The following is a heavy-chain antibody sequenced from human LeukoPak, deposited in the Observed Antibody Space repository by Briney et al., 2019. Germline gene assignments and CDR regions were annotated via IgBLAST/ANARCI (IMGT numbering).Heavy chain of an antibody. V-gene: IGHV4-59*01. CDR1: GGSISSYY. CDR2: IYYTGST. CDR3: ARDRSPEGYYDSSHWDYYHGMDV. J-gene: IGHJ6*02. D-gene: IGHD3-22*01. Sequence: PSETLSLTCTVSGGSISSYYWSWIRQPPGKGLECIGYIYYTGSTNYNPSLKSRVTISVDTSKNQFSLNLSSVTAADTAMYYCARDRSPEGYYDSSHWDYYHGMDVWGQGTTVTVSS.